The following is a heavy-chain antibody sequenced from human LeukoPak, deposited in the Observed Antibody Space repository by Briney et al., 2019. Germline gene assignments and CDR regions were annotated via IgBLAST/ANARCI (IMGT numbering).Heavy chain of an antibody. CDR1: GGSISSYY. D-gene: IGHD3-10*01. CDR3: ARAIYGSGSYI. CDR2: IYYSGST. V-gene: IGHV4-59*01. Sequence: SETLSLTCTVSGGSISSYYWSWIRQPPGKGLEWIGYIYYSGSTNYNPSLKSRVTISVDTSKNQFSLKLSSVTAADTAVYYCARAIYGSGSYIWGQGTMVTVSS. J-gene: IGHJ3*02.